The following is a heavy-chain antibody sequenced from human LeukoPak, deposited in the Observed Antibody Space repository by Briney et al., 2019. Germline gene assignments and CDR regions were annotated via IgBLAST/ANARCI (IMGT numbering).Heavy chain of an antibody. V-gene: IGHV4-61*02. Sequence: SETLSLTCTVSGGSISSGSYYWSWIRQPAGKGLEWIGRIYTSGSTNYNPSLKSRVTISVDTSKNQCSLKLSSVTAADTAVYYCARDHGTYDILTGYYNWFDPWGQGTLVTVSS. J-gene: IGHJ5*02. CDR2: IYTSGST. D-gene: IGHD3-9*01. CDR1: GGSISSGSYY. CDR3: ARDHGTYDILTGYYNWFDP.